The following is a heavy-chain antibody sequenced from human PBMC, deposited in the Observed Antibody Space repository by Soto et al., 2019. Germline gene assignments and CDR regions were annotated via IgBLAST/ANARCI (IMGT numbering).Heavy chain of an antibody. CDR3: ARDLVPPTDLNYNWFYP. CDR2: IIPILGIA. D-gene: IGHD4-17*01. V-gene: IGHV1-69*08. J-gene: IGHJ5*02. Sequence: QVQLVQSGAEVKKPGSSVKVSCKASGGTFSSYTISWVRQAPGQGLEWLGRIIPILGIANYAQKFQGRVTITADKATSTAYLELSSLRSEDTAVYYCARDLVPPTDLNYNWFYPWGQGTLVTVSA. CDR1: GGTFSSYT.